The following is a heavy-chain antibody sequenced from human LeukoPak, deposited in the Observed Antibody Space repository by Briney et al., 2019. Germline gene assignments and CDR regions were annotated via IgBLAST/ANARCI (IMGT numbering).Heavy chain of an antibody. J-gene: IGHJ3*01. V-gene: IGHV3-74*01. Sequence: RGSLSPSCAASGFSLSGYWMHWVRQTPGKGLVWVSRINGDGSTTNYADSVMGRFTISRDNAKNTLYLQMNSLRAEHTAVYYCVRRNASAVWGQATMVTVSS. CDR3: VRRNASAV. CDR1: GFSLSGYW. CDR2: INGDGSTT.